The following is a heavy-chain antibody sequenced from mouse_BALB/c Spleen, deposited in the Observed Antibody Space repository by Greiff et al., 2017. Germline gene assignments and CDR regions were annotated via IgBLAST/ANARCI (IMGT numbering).Heavy chain of an antibody. CDR3: ARDELGRGGFDV. Sequence: DVMLVESGGGLVKPGGSLKLSCAASGFTFSSYAMSWVRQSPEKRLEWVAEISSGGSYTYYPDTVTGRFTISRDNAKNTLYLEMSSLRSEDTAMYYCARDELGRGGFDVWGAGTTVTVSS. J-gene: IGHJ1*01. D-gene: IGHD4-1*01. CDR2: ISSGGSYT. CDR1: GFTFSSYA. V-gene: IGHV5-9-4*01.